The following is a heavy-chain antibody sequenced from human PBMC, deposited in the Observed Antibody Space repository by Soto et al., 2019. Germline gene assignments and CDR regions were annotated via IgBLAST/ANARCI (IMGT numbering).Heavy chain of an antibody. CDR2: IYYSGST. J-gene: IGHJ6*03. V-gene: IGHV4-59*08. Sequence: SETLSLTCTVSGGSISSYYWSWIRQHPGKGLEWSGYIYYSGSTNYNPSLKSRVTISVDTSKNQFSLKLSSVTAADTAVYYCARHEGGSGTWYYYYYMDVWGKGTTVTVSS. D-gene: IGHD3-10*01. CDR3: ARHEGGSGTWYYYYYMDV. CDR1: GGSISSYY.